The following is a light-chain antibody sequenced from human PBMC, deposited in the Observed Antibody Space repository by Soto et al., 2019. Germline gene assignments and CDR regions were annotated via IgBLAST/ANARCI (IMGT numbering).Light chain of an antibody. J-gene: IGLJ1*01. CDR1: NSDVGGYNF. CDR3: CSYTNSRSYV. CDR2: DVR. Sequence: QSALTQPASVSGSPGQSITISCTGTNSDVGGYNFVSWYQQHPGKAPTLMIYDVRNRPSGVSYRFSGSKSGNTASLTISGLQAEDEADYYCCSYTNSRSYVFGTGTQLTVL. V-gene: IGLV2-14*03.